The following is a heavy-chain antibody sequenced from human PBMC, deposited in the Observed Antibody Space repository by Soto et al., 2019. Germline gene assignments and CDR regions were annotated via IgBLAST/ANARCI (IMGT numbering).Heavy chain of an antibody. V-gene: IGHV4-4*07. CDR2: VSPSGHT. J-gene: IGHJ4*02. CDR3: ARESGENWSYEAY. D-gene: IGHD1-7*01. Sequence: SETLSLTCAVSGDSISSYSWNWIRQTAGRRLEWIGRVSPSGHTQYRSSFETRVTISVDMSTNQFFLELRHVTAADTAVYYCARESGENWSYEAYWGQGTQVTVSS. CDR1: GDSISSYS.